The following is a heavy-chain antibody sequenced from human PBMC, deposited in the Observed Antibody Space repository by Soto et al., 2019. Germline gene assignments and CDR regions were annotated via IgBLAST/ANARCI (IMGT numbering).Heavy chain of an antibody. Sequence: QVQLVESGGGVVQPGRSLRLSCAASGFTFSSYAMHWVRQAPGKGLEWVAVISYDGSNKYYADSVKGRFTNSRDNSKNTLYLQMNSLRAEDTAVYYCARGGDYSSSWYDNWFDPWGQGTLVTVSS. D-gene: IGHD6-13*01. CDR1: GFTFSSYA. V-gene: IGHV3-30-3*01. CDR3: ARGGDYSSSWYDNWFDP. CDR2: ISYDGSNK. J-gene: IGHJ5*02.